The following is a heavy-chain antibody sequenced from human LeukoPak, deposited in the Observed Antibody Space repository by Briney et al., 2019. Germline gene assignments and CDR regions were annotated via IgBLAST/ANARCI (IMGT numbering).Heavy chain of an antibody. D-gene: IGHD6-19*01. J-gene: IGHJ3*02. V-gene: IGHV3-21*01. CDR1: GFTFSSYS. Sequence: GGSLRLSCAASGFTFSSYSMNWVRQAPGKGLEWVSSISSSSSYIYYADSVKGRFTISRDNAKNSLYLQMNSLRAEDTAVYYCAGAVAGTFDAFGIWGQGTMVTVSS. CDR3: AGAVAGTFDAFGI. CDR2: ISSSSSYI.